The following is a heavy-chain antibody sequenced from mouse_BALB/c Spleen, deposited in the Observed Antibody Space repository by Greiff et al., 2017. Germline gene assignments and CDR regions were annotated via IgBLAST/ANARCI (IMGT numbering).Heavy chain of an antibody. CDR3: ARRRKVRGYYAMDY. V-gene: IGHV1-18*01. Sequence: EVQLQQSGPELVKPGASVKIPCKASGYTFTDYNMDWVKQSHGKSLEWIGDINPNNGGTIYNQKFKGKATLTVDKSSSTAYMELRSLTSEDTAVYYCARRRKVRGYYAMDYWGQGTSVTVSS. D-gene: IGHD2-14*01. J-gene: IGHJ4*01. CDR2: INPNNGGT. CDR1: GYTFTDYN.